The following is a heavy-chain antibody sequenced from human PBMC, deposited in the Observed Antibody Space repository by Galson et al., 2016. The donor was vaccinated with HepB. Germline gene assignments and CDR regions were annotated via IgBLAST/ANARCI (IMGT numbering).Heavy chain of an antibody. J-gene: IGHJ4*02. D-gene: IGHD5-24*01. Sequence: SLRLSCAASGFTFSSYAMHWVRQAPGKGLEWVAVLWSDGTFKHYAASVKGRFSISRDLSKNTLFLQMNSLRVEDTAVYYCAREATHKEIPVPPTGDFDYWGQGTLVTVSS. CDR1: GFTFSSYA. CDR3: AREATHKEIPVPPTGDFDY. V-gene: IGHV3-33*01. CDR2: LWSDGTFK.